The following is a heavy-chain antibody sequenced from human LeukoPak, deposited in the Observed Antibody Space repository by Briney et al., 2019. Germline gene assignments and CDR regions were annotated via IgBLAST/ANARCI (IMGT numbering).Heavy chain of an antibody. CDR2: IIPIFGTT. V-gene: IGHV1-69*13. CDR1: GGTFSNYA. D-gene: IGHD6-6*01. J-gene: IGHJ6*03. Sequence: GASVKVSCKASGGTFSNYAISWVRQAPGQGLEWMGGIIPIFGTTNYAQKFQGRVTITADESTSTACMELSSLRSEDTAVYYCARSHYSSYWDNGPHYYYYYMDVWGKGTTVTVSS. CDR3: ARSHYSSYWDNGPHYYYYYMDV.